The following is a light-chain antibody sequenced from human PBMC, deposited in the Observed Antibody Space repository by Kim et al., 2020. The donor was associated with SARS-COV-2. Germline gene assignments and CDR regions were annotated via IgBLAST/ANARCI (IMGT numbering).Light chain of an antibody. CDR2: GAS. CDR3: QQYGSSPET. J-gene: IGKJ2*01. CDR1: QSVSSSY. V-gene: IGKV3-20*01. Sequence: LSPGERATLACRASQSVSSSYLAWYQQKPGQAPRLLIYGASSRATGIPDRFSGSGSGTDFTLTISRLEPEDFAVYYCQQYGSSPETFGQGTKLEI.